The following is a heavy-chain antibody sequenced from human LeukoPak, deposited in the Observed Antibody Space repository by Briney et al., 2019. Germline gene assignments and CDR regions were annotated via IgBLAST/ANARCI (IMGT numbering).Heavy chain of an antibody. Sequence: PGGSLRLSCAASGFTFSSYAMSWVRQAPGKGLEWVSAISGSGDSTYYADSVKGRFTISRDNAKNSLYLQMNSLRAEDTAVYYCARLELRYFDWLSNMDVWGKGATVTVSS. V-gene: IGHV3-23*01. CDR3: ARLELRYFDWLSNMDV. CDR2: ISGSGDST. D-gene: IGHD3-9*01. J-gene: IGHJ6*04. CDR1: GFTFSSYA.